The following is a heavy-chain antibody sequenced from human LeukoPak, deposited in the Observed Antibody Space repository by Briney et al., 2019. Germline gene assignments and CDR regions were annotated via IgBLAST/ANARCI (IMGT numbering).Heavy chain of an antibody. Sequence: PGGSLRLSCAASGFTFSSYWMSWVRQAPGKGLEWAANIKQDGSEKYYVDSVKGRFTISRDNAKNSLYLQMNSLRAEDTAVYYCARSIVVVVAATGWFDPWGQGTLVTVSS. J-gene: IGHJ5*02. V-gene: IGHV3-7*01. CDR2: IKQDGSEK. CDR1: GFTFSSYW. CDR3: ARSIVVVVAATGWFDP. D-gene: IGHD2-15*01.